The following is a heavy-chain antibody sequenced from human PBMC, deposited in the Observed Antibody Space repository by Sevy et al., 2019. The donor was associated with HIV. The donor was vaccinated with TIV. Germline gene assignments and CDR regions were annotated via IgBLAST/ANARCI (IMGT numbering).Heavy chain of an antibody. J-gene: IGHJ4*02. CDR3: VGRPYSSAYSWSYHFDY. V-gene: IGHV3-11*01. CDR2: ISGSSSAI. Sequence: GGSLRLSCAASGFTFSDYYMSWIRQAPGKGLEWISYISGSSSAIVYADSVKGRFAISSNNAKNSLYLHMDNLRAEDTVVYFCVGRPYSSAYSWSYHFDYWGQGTLVTVSS. CDR1: GFTFSDYY. D-gene: IGHD3-16*01.